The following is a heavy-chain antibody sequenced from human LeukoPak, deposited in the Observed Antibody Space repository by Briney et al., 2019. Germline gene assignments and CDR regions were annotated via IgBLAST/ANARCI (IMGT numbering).Heavy chain of an antibody. J-gene: IGHJ4*02. Sequence: PGGSLRLSCAASGFAFSDYYMTWIRQAPGKGLEWVSYINSSGYTIYYADSVKGRFTISRDNAKNSLYLQMNSLRAEDTAVYYCARVFIGDYGDYQFDYWGQGTLVTVSS. CDR1: GFAFSDYY. CDR3: ARVFIGDYGDYQFDY. V-gene: IGHV3-11*04. CDR2: INSSGYTI. D-gene: IGHD4-17*01.